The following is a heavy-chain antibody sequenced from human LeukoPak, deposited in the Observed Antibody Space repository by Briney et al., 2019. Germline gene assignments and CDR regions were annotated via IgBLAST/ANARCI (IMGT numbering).Heavy chain of an antibody. J-gene: IGHJ4*02. D-gene: IGHD3-3*01. CDR2: IRGSGSHI. Sequence: GGSLRLSCAVSGFIFSDYNMNWVRQAPGRGLEWVSSIRGSGSHIYYADSVKGRFSISRDNSKNTLYLQMNSLRAEDTAVYYCAGREYDFWSGYYLGGLYWGQGTLVTVSS. CDR1: GFIFSDYN. CDR3: AGREYDFWSGYYLGGLY. V-gene: IGHV3-21*01.